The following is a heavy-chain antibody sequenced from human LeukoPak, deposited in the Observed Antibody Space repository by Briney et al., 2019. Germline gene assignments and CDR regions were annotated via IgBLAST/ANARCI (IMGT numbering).Heavy chain of an antibody. V-gene: IGHV4-34*01. CDR1: GGSFSLYY. Sequence: SETLSLTCAVYGGSFSLYYWTWIRQSPGKGLEWIGNIYSSGSTYYNASLQSRVTISIDTSKNQFSLRLSSVTAADTAMYYCVKSGGYGLIDYWGQGTRVTVSS. J-gene: IGHJ4*02. CDR2: IYSSGST. CDR3: VKSGGYGLIDY. D-gene: IGHD1-26*01.